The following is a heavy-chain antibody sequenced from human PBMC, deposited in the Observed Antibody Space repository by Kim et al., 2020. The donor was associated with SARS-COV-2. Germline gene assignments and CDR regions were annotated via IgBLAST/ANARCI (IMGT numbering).Heavy chain of an antibody. CDR3: TTVPIAAASY. D-gene: IGHD6-13*01. Sequence: TTDYAAPVKGRFTISRDDSKNTLYLQMNSLKTEDTAVYYCTTVPIAAASYWGQGTLVTVSS. CDR2: TT. V-gene: IGHV3-15*01. J-gene: IGHJ4*02.